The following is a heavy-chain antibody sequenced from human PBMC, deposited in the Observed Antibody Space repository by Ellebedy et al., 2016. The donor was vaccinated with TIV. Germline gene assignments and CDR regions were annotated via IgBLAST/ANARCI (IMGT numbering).Heavy chain of an antibody. D-gene: IGHD6-13*01. V-gene: IGHV3-30*03. CDR1: GFTFSVNG. J-gene: IGHJ3*02. CDR3: ARGVMSISWYDTLDI. CDR2: ISHDGENT. Sequence: GGSLRLSCKGSGFTFSVNGMHWVRQAPGKGLEWVAFISHDGENTLYADSVKGRVTISRDNAKKSLYLQMNSLRAEDTAVYYCARGVMSISWYDTLDIWGQGTMVTASS.